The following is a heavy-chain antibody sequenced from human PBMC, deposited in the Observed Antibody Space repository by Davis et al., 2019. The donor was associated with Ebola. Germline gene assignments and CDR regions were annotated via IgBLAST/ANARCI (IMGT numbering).Heavy chain of an antibody. V-gene: IGHV4-34*01. J-gene: IGHJ4*02. CDR2: INHSGST. CDR1: GGSFSGYY. Sequence: SETLSLTCAVYGGSFSGYYWSWIRQPPGKGLEWIGEINHSGSTNYNPSLKSRVTISVDTSKNQFSLKLSSVTAADTAVYYCARVRGWQMGRLDYWGQGTLVTVSS. CDR3: ARVRGWQMGRLDY. D-gene: IGHD6-19*01.